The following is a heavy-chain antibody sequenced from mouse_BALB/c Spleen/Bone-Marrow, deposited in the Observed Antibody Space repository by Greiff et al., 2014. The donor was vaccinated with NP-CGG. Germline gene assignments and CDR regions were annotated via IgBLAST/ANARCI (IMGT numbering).Heavy chain of an antibody. J-gene: IGHJ3*01. Sequence: VQLKQSGAELVKPGASVKLSCTASGFNIKDTHMHWVKQRPEQGLEWIGRIDPANGNTKYDPKFQGKATITADTSSNTAYLQLSSLTSEDTAVYYCARWGITTGFAYWGQGTLVTVSA. CDR2: IDPANGNT. CDR3: ARWGITTGFAY. V-gene: IGHV14-3*02. D-gene: IGHD2-4*01. CDR1: GFNIKDTH.